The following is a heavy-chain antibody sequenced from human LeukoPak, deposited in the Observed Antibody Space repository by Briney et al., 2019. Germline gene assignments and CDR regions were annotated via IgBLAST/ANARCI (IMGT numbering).Heavy chain of an antibody. CDR1: GGSFSGYY. Sequence: SETLSLTCAVYGGSFSGYYWSWIRQPPGKGLEWIGEINHSGSTNYNPSLKSRVTISVDTSKNRFSLKLSSVTAADTAVYYCARGFGYYYDSSGYYPWGYFDYWGQGTLVTVSS. V-gene: IGHV4-34*01. D-gene: IGHD3-22*01. CDR2: INHSGST. J-gene: IGHJ4*02. CDR3: ARGFGYYYDSSGYYPWGYFDY.